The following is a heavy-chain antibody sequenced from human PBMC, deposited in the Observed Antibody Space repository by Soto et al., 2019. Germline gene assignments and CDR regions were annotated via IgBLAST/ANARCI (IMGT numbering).Heavy chain of an antibody. D-gene: IGHD3-9*01. V-gene: IGHV3-66*01. CDR3: ASLRCLDWRIAGGWFDP. CDR1: GFTVSSNY. J-gene: IGHJ5*02. CDR2: IYSGGST. Sequence: EVQLVESGGGLVQPGGSLRLSCAASGFTVSSNYMSWVRQAPGKGLEWVSVIYSGGSTYYADSVKGRFTISRDNSKNPLYLHMTSVRAEDTVVYYCASLRCLDWRIAGGWFDPWGQGTLVTVSS.